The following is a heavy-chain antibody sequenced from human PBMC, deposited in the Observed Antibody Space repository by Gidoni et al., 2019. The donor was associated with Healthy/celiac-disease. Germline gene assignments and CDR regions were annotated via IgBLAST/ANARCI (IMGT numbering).Heavy chain of an antibody. D-gene: IGHD3-3*01. V-gene: IGHV4-34*01. CDR2: INHSGST. Sequence: QVQLQQWGAGLLKPSETLSLTCAVCGGSFSGYYWSWIRQPPGKGLGWIGEINHSGSTNYNPSLKSRVTISVDTSKNQFSLKLSSVTAADTAVYYCARSYYDFWSGPFDYWGQGTLVTVSS. CDR3: ARSYYDFWSGPFDY. CDR1: GGSFSGYY. J-gene: IGHJ4*02.